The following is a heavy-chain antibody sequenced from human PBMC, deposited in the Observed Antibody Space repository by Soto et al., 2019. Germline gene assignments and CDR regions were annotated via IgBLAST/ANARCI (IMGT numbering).Heavy chain of an antibody. D-gene: IGHD3-10*01. CDR3: ARAMTMAANRYSYSGMDG. Sequence: GVSLRLSCAASGFTFSSYGMLWVRQAPGKGLEWVAVIWYDGSNKYCADSVKGRFTISRDNSKNTLYLQMNSLRAEDTAVYYCARAMTMAANRYSYSGMDGWGQGTTVTASS. V-gene: IGHV3-33*01. CDR1: GFTFSSYG. J-gene: IGHJ6*02. CDR2: IWYDGSNK.